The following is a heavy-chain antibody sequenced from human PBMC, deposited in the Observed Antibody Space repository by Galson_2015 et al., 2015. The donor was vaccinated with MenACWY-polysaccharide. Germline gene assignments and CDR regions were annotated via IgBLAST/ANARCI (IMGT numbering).Heavy chain of an antibody. CDR2: IRSSGSNT. D-gene: IGHD3/OR15-3a*01. Sequence: SLRLSCAASGFTFTSYAMSWVRQAPGKGLEWVSAIRSSGSNTYYADSVKGRFTISRDNSKNTLYLQMNSLRAEDTAVYYCAKDSTDLGTVAGRSDHWGQGTLVAVSS. CDR1: GFTFTSYA. CDR3: AKDSTDLGTVAGRSDH. J-gene: IGHJ5*02. V-gene: IGHV3-23*01.